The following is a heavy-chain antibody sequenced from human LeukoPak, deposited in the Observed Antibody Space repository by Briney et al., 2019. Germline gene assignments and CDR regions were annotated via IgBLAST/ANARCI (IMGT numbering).Heavy chain of an antibody. CDR1: GYTFTGYY. J-gene: IGHJ5*02. D-gene: IGHD6-13*01. V-gene: IGHV1-2*02. CDR3: ARGTSGYRYNWFDP. Sequence: GASVTVSFKSSGYTFTGYYMHWVRQAPGQGLEWMGWINPNSGGTNYAQKFQGRVTMTRDTSISTAYMELSRLRSDDTAVYYCARGTSGYRYNWFDPWGQGTLVTVSS. CDR2: INPNSGGT.